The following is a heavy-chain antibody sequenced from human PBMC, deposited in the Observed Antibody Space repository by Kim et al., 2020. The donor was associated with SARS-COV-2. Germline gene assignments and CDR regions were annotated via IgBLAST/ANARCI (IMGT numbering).Heavy chain of an antibody. J-gene: IGHJ5*01. D-gene: IGHD2-21*01. CDR1: GGTFSLYP. CDR3: SRDVCPLTVRVVEDSSHW. V-gene: IGHV1-69*04. Sequence: SVKVSCKASGGTFSLYPISWARQAPGQGLEWMGRIIPVLDKTIYTQKFQGRVTITADKLTRIVSTQLTSLRFEDSALYYCSRDVCPLTVRVVEDSSHW. CDR2: IIPVLDKT.